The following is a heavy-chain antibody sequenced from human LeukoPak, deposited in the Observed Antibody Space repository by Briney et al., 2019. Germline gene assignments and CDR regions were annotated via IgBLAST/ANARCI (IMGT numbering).Heavy chain of an antibody. D-gene: IGHD5-24*01. CDR3: ARDQAKMATKIIDY. J-gene: IGHJ4*02. CDR1: GFTFSSYS. Sequence: GGSLRLSCAASGFTFSSYSMNWVRQAPGKGLEWVSYISSSSNTIYYADSVKGRFTISRDNAKNSLYLQMNSLRAEDTAVYYCARDQAKMATKIIDYWGQGTLVTVSS. V-gene: IGHV3-48*04. CDR2: ISSSSNTI.